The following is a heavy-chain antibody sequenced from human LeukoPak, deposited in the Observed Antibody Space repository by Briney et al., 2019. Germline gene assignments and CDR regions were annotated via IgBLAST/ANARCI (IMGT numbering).Heavy chain of an antibody. J-gene: IGHJ4*02. CDR3: ARQTGAGLFILP. CDR1: GGSISSYY. CDR2: IYYSGST. D-gene: IGHD3-3*01. Sequence: ASETLSLTCTVSGGSISSYYWSWIRQPPGKGLEWIGYIYYSGSTNYNPSLKSRVTISVDTSKNQFSLILTSVTAADTAVYYCARQTGAGLFILPGGQGTLATVSS. V-gene: IGHV4-59*08.